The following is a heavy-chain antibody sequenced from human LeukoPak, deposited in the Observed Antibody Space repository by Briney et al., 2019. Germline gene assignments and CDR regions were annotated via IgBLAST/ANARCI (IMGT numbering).Heavy chain of an antibody. Sequence: HRASVKVSCKASGGTFSSYAISWVRQAPGQGLEWMGGIIPIFGSANYAQKFQGRVTITADESTSTAYMELSSLRSADTAVYYCARVVPTTLMNYFDYWGQGARVTVSS. CDR2: IIPIFGSA. J-gene: IGHJ4*02. V-gene: IGHV1-69*13. D-gene: IGHD5-12*01. CDR3: ARVVPTTLMNYFDY. CDR1: GGTFSSYA.